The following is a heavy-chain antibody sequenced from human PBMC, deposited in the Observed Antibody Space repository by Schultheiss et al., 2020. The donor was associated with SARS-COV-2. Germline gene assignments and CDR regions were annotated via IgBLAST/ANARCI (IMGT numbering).Heavy chain of an antibody. J-gene: IGHJ3*02. CDR3: ARALPYDAFDI. V-gene: IGHV4-61*02. CDR2: IYTSGST. Sequence: SQTLSLTCTVSGGSISSSSYYWGWIRQPAGKGLEWIGRIYTSGSTNYNPSLKSRVTISVDTSKNQFSLKLSSVTAADTAVYYCARALPYDAFDIWGQGTMVTVSS. CDR1: GGSISSSSYY. D-gene: IGHD5/OR15-5a*01.